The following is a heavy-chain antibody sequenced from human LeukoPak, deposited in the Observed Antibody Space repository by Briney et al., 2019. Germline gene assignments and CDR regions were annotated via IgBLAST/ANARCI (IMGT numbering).Heavy chain of an antibody. CDR2: IWYDGSNK. D-gene: IGHD1-14*01. J-gene: IGHJ6*02. CDR3: AAITAGMDV. CDR1: GFTFSSYG. V-gene: IGHV3-33*01. Sequence: GGSLRLSCAASGFTFSSYGMHWVHQAQGKGLEWVAVIWYDGSNKYYADSVKGRFTISRDNSKNTLYLQMNSLRAEDTAVYYCAAITAGMDVWGQGTTVTVSS.